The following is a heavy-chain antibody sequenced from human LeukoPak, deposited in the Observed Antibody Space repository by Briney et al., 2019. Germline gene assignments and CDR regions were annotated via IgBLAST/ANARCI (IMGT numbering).Heavy chain of an antibody. CDR1: GFTFSSYG. V-gene: IGHV3-30*18. CDR3: AKDQSTGYDILTGTFDY. D-gene: IGHD3-9*01. J-gene: IGHJ4*02. Sequence: PGGSLRLSCAASGFTFSSYGMHWVRQAPGKGLEWVAVISYDGSNKYYADSVKGRFTISRDNSKNTLYLQMNSLRAGDTAVYYCAKDQSTGYDILTGTFDYWGQGTLVTVSS. CDR2: ISYDGSNK.